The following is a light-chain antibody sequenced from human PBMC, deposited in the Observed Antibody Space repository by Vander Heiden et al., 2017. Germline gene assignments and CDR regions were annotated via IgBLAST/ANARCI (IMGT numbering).Light chain of an antibody. CDR2: SNK. J-gene: IGLJ2*01. V-gene: IGLV1-44*01. CDR1: SSNIVSNT. Sequence: SVLPQPPSASGTPGQRVTISWSGSSSNIVSNTVNWYQQLPGTAPKHLIYSNKQRPSGVPDRFSGSKSGTSASLAISGLQSEDEADYYCAAWDDSLNGHVVFGGGTKLTVL. CDR3: AAWDDSLNGHVV.